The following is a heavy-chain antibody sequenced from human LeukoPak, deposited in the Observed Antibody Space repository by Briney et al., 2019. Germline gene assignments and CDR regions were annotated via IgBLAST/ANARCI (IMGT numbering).Heavy chain of an antibody. Sequence: SETLSLTCTVSGGSISSGGYYWTWIRQHPEKGLEWIGYIYYNGSTYYNPSLKRRITISADTSKNQFSLKVSSVTAADTAVYYCARGSSSSRPNFDYWGQGTLVTVSS. CDR3: ARGSSSSRPNFDY. J-gene: IGHJ4*02. V-gene: IGHV4-31*03. CDR1: GGSISSGGYY. D-gene: IGHD6-6*01. CDR2: IYYNGST.